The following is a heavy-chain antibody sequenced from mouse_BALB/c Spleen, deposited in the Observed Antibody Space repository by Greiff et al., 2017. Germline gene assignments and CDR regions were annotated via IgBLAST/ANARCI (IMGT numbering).Heavy chain of an antibody. CDR2: ISSGSSTI. CDR1: GFTFSSFG. D-gene: IGHD2-1*01. CDR3: ARERSTGDYYAMDY. J-gene: IGHJ4*01. V-gene: IGHV5-17*02. Sequence: EVQRVESGGGLVQPGGSRKLSCAASGFTFSSFGMHWVRQAPEKGLEWVAYISSGSSTIYYADTVKGRFTISRDNPKNTLFLQMTSLRSEDTAMYYCARERSTGDYYAMDYWGQGTSVTVSS.